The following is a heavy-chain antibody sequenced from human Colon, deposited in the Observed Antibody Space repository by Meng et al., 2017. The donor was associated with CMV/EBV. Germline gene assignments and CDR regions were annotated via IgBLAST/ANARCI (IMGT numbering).Heavy chain of an antibody. D-gene: IGHD3-22*01. Sequence: VQLVQSGAEVKKPGVSVKVSCKASGYTFTGYYMHWVRQAPGQGLEWMGWINPNSGGTNYAQKFQGRVTMTRDTSISTAYMELSRLRSDDTAVHYCATVSSGYYLYFQHWGQGTLVTVSS. CDR1: GYTFTGYY. V-gene: IGHV1-2*02. CDR2: INPNSGGT. CDR3: ATVSSGYYLYFQH. J-gene: IGHJ1*01.